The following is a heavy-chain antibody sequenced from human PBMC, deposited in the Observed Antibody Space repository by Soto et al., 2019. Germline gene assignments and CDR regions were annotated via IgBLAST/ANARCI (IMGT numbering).Heavy chain of an antibody. J-gene: IGHJ4*02. D-gene: IGHD6-19*01. CDR1: GFIFGAYA. CDR3: AKAQWLLGGDYFDS. V-gene: IGHV3-23*01. Sequence: LRLSCEASGFIFGAYAMAWVRHAPGKGLEWVASISDTVGTTYYADSVKGRFTISRDKSKHTLFLQMNSLRVDDTAVYYCAKAQWLLGGDYFDSWGQGTLVTVSS. CDR2: ISDTVGTT.